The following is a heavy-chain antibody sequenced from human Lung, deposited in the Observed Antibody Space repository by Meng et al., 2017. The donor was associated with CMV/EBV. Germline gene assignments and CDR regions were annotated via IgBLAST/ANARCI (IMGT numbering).Heavy chain of an antibody. J-gene: IGHJ6*02. CDR1: GFTFSSYA. CDR2: ISGSGGST. D-gene: IGHD2-2*01. Sequence: GESLKISCAASGFTFSSYAMSWVRQAPGKGLEWVSAISGSGGSTYYADSVKGRFTISRDNSKNTLYLQMNSLRAEDTAVYYCAKGGSTSYYYYGMDVWGQGTTVXVSS. CDR3: AKGGSTSYYYYGMDV. V-gene: IGHV3-23*01.